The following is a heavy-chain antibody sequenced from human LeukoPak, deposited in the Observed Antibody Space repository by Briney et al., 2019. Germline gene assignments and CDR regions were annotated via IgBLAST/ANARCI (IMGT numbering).Heavy chain of an antibody. J-gene: IGHJ6*02. CDR3: AKGNYDFWSGSDV. CDR2: ISGSGGST. D-gene: IGHD3-3*01. Sequence: PGGSLRLSCAASGFTFSSYAMSCVRQAPGKGLEWGSGISGSGGSTYYADSVKGRFTISRDNSKNTLYLQMNSLRAEDTAVYYCAKGNYDFWSGSDVWGQGTTVTVSS. V-gene: IGHV3-23*01. CDR1: GFTFSSYA.